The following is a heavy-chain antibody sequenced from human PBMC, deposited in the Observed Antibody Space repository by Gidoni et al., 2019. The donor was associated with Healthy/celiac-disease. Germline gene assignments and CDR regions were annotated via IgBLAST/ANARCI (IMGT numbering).Heavy chain of an antibody. Sequence: EVQLVASGGGLIQPGGSLRLSCAASWFTVSSTYMSWVRPAPGKGLEWVAVIYSGGSTYDADSVKGRFTISRDNSKNTLYLQMNSLRAEDTAVYYCARVGEVAGTEEYYFDYWGQGTLVTVSS. CDR2: IYSGGST. D-gene: IGHD6-19*01. CDR3: ARVGEVAGTEEYYFDY. V-gene: IGHV3-53*01. CDR1: WFTVSSTY. J-gene: IGHJ4*02.